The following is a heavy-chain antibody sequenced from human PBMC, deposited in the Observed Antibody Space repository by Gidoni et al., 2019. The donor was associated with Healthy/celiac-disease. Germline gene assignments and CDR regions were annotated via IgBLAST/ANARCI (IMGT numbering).Heavy chain of an antibody. CDR3: ARGALDCSSTSCPHGYYYYYMDV. CDR1: GYTFTSYY. CDR2: INPSGGST. V-gene: IGHV1-46*03. J-gene: IGHJ6*03. D-gene: IGHD2-2*01. Sequence: QVQLVQSGAEVKKPGASVKVSCKASGYTFTSYYIHGVRQAPGQGLEWMGIINPSGGSTSYAQKFQGRVTMTRDTSTSTVYMELSSLRSEDTAVYYCARGALDCSSTSCPHGYYYYYMDVWGKGTTVTVSS.